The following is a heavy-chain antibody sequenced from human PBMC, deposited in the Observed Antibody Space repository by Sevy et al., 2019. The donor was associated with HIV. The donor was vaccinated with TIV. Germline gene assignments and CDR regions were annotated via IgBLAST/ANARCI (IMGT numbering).Heavy chain of an antibody. J-gene: IGHJ5*02. CDR2: ISSGSSYI. D-gene: IGHD3-22*01. V-gene: IGHV3-21*03. CDR1: GFTFSYYT. Sequence: GGSLRLSCAASGFTFSYYTMNWVRQAPGKGLEWVSSISSGSSYIFYADSMKGRFTVSRDNAKNSLFLQMNSLRDEDTALYYCARSTDYYDNSGYGSWGRGTLVTVSS. CDR3: ARSTDYYDNSGYGS.